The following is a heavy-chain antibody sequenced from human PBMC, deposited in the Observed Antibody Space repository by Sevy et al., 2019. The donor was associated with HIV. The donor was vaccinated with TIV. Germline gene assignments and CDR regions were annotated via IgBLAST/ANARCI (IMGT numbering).Heavy chain of an antibody. J-gene: IGHJ4*02. CDR3: ARLSAVSRSYNFDY. CDR1: SDSVSSDNYY. D-gene: IGHD4-4*01. Sequence: SETLSLTCTVSSDSVSSDNYYWSWIRQPPGKGLEWIGYMFYRGSTNYNPSLKSRVTISVDTSKNQFSLKLNSVTAADTAVYYCARLSAVSRSYNFDYWGQGTLVTVSS. CDR2: MFYRGST. V-gene: IGHV4-61*01.